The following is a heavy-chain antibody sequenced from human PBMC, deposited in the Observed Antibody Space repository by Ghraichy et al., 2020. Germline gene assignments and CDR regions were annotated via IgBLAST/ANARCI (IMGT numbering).Heavy chain of an antibody. Sequence: ASVKVSCKASGYTFTSYDINWVRQATGQGLEWMGWMNPNSGNTGYAQKFQGRVTMTRNTSISTAYMELSSLRSEDTAVHYCARGSSSIWAGSRYYYYYGMDVWGQGTTVTVSS. CDR1: GYTFTSYD. D-gene: IGHD6-6*01. J-gene: IGHJ6*02. CDR3: ARGSSSIWAGSRYYYYYGMDV. V-gene: IGHV1-8*01. CDR2: MNPNSGNT.